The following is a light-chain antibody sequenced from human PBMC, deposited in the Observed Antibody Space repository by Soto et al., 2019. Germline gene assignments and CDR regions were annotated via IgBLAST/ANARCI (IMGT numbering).Light chain of an antibody. CDR2: DAS. Sequence: DIQLTQSPSSLSASVGDKVTITCRASQSIRSYLNWVQQKPGKAPKLLIYDASSLQTGVPSRFSGSGSGTDFSLTISSLQPEDFAVYYCQQYNDWPRTFGQGTKVEIK. J-gene: IGKJ1*01. CDR1: QSIRSY. CDR3: QQYNDWPRT. V-gene: IGKV1-39*01.